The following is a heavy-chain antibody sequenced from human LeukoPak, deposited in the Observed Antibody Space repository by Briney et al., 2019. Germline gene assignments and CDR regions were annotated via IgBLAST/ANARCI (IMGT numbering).Heavy chain of an antibody. J-gene: IGHJ3*02. Sequence: PAGSLRLSCAASGFTFSSYSMNWVRQAPGKGLEWVSSISSSSSYIYYADSVKGRFTISRDNAKNSLYLQMNSLRAEDTAVYYCARDGGSDGTDAFDIWGQGTMVTVSS. V-gene: IGHV3-21*01. CDR3: ARDGGSDGTDAFDI. CDR2: ISSSSSYI. D-gene: IGHD3-16*01. CDR1: GFTFSSYS.